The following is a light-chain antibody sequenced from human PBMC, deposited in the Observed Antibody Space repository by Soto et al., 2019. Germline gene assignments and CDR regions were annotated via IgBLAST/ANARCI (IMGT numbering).Light chain of an antibody. CDR2: NVS. CDR3: CSYAGTYILI. J-gene: IGLJ2*01. Sequence: QSALTQPPSVSGSPGQSVTISCTGTSSDVGGYDYVSWYQQHPGKAPKLMIYNVSKRPSGVPDRFSGSKSGNTASLTISGLQAEDEDDYYCCSYAGTYILIFGGGTKLTVL. V-gene: IGLV2-11*01. CDR1: SSDVGGYDY.